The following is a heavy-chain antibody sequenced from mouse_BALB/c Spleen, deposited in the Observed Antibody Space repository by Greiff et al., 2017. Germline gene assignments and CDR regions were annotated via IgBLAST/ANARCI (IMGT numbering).Heavy chain of an antibody. J-gene: IGHJ3*01. D-gene: IGHD1-1*02. CDR1: GFTFSDYY. CDR2: ISDGGSYT. V-gene: IGHV5-4*02. Sequence: VKLVESGGGLVKPGGSLTLSCAASGFTFSDYYMSWVRQTPGKRLEWVATISDGGSYTYYPDSVKGRFTISRDNTKNNLYLQMSSLKSEDTAMYYWARERDYGRGFADWGQGTLVTVSA. CDR3: ARERDYGRGFAD.